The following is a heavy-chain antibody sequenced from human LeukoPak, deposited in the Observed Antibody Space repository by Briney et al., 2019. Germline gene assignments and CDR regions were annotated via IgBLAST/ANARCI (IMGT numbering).Heavy chain of an antibody. CDR1: RFTINSNY. CDR3: ARDHDDYVWGSYRLY. V-gene: IGHV3-66*01. CDR2: IYSGGST. D-gene: IGHD3-16*02. Sequence: GGSLRLSCSASRFTINSNYMSWVRQAPGKGLEWVSVIYSGGSTYYADSVKGRFTISRDNSKNTLYLQMNSLRAEDTAVYYCARDHDDYVWGSYRLYWGQGTLVTVSS. J-gene: IGHJ4*02.